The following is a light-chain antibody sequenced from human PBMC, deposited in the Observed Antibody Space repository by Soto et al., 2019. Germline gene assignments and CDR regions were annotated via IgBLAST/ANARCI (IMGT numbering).Light chain of an antibody. V-gene: IGKV2-30*01. CDR3: MQGTHWPPT. Sequence: DVVMTQSPLSLPVSLGQPASISCRSSRSLVYRDGIAYLNWFHQKPGQSPRRLIYTASSRDSGVPDRFSGSGSGTDFTLKISRVEAEDVGVYYCMQGTHWPPTFGPGTKVEIK. J-gene: IGKJ1*01. CDR2: TAS. CDR1: RSLVYRDGIAY.